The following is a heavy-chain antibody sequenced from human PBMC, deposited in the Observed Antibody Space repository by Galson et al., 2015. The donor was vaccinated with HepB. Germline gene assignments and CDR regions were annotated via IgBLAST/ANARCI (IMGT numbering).Heavy chain of an antibody. CDR1: GFTFSSYG. CDR2: ISYDGSNK. D-gene: IGHD2-2*01. J-gene: IGHJ4*02. Sequence: SLRLSCAASGFTFSSYGMHWVRQAPGKGLEWVAVISYDGSNKYYADSVKGRFTISRDNSKNTLYLQMNSLRAEDTAVYYCAKGGAGYCSSTSCYSYYFDYWGQGTLVTVSS. V-gene: IGHV3-30*18. CDR3: AKGGAGYCSSTSCYSYYFDY.